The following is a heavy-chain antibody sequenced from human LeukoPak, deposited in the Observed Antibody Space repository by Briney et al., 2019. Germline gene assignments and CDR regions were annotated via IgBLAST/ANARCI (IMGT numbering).Heavy chain of an antibody. CDR2: ISSSGSTI. CDR1: GFTFSSYE. D-gene: IGHD1-26*01. V-gene: IGHV3-48*03. Sequence: GGSLRLSCAASGFTFSSYEMNWVRQAPGKGLEWVSYISSSGSTIYYADSVKGRFTISRDNAKNSLYLQMNSLRAEDTAVYYCARIAVGATGRGFDYWGQGTLVTVSS. CDR3: ARIAVGATGRGFDY. J-gene: IGHJ4*02.